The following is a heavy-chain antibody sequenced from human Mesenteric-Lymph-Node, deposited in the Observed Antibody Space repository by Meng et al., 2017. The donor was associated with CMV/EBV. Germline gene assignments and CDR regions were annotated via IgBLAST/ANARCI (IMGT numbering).Heavy chain of an antibody. CDR3: ARAIVVVPAAQARREHQYYDTLDV. J-gene: IGHJ6*02. D-gene: IGHD2-2*01. V-gene: IGHV1-69*05. CDR1: GGTFSNYA. CDR2: IIPMFSIA. Sequence: SVKVSCKASGGTFSNYAISWVRQAPGQGLEWMGGIIPMFSIANYTQNFQGRVTITTDESTSTAYMELSSLRSDDTAVYFCARAIVVVPAAQARREHQYYDTLDVWGQGTTVTVSS.